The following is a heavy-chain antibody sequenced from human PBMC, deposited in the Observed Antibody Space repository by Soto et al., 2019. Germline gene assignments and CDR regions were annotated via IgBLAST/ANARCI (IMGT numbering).Heavy chain of an antibody. J-gene: IGHJ4*02. CDR1: GGSISSGGYY. Sequence: PSETLSLTCTVSGGSISSGGYYWSWIRQHPGKGLEWIGSIHYSGSTYYHPSLKSRVTISGDISKKQFSLNLNSVTAADTAVYYCARHTHPDAAALIDIWGQGTLVTVSS. V-gene: IGHV4-39*01. CDR2: IHYSGST. CDR3: ARHTHPDAAALIDI. D-gene: IGHD6-13*01.